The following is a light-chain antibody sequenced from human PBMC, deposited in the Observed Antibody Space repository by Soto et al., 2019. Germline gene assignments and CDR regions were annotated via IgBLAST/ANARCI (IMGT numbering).Light chain of an antibody. Sequence: EIVMTQSPVTLSVSPGERATLSCRASQSISRNLAWYQQRPGQAPRLLIYDASTRATGIPARITGSGSGTEFTLTISSLQSEDFAVYYCQQYSKWRTFGQGTKVE. CDR1: QSISRN. V-gene: IGKV3-15*01. J-gene: IGKJ1*01. CDR3: QQYSKWRT. CDR2: DAS.